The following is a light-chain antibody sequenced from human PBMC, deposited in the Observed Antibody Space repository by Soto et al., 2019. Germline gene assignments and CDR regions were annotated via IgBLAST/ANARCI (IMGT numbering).Light chain of an antibody. CDR2: AAS. CDR3: QQTYSTPRGA. CDR1: ESIRNN. Sequence: DIQMTKSPSSLSASVGDRVTITCRAIESIRNNLNWYQQKPGKAPKLLIYAASTLQSGVPTRFSGGGSGTEFTLTIGSLQPEDFTTYYCQQTYSTPRGAFGQGTKVEFK. V-gene: IGKV1-39*01. J-gene: IGKJ1*01.